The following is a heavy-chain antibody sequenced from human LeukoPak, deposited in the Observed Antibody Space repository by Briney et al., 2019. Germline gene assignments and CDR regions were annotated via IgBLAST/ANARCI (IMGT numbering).Heavy chain of an antibody. V-gene: IGHV5-51*01. CDR1: GYSFTTYW. D-gene: IGHD2-15*01. J-gene: IGHJ4*02. CDR2: IYPGDSDT. CDR3: ARQRYCSGGTCYPDY. Sequence: GESLKISCQGSGYSFTTYWIGWVRQMPGKGLEWLEIIYPGDSDTRYSPSFQGQVTISADKSISTAYLQWSSLKASDTAIYYCARQRYCSGGTCYPDYWGQGTLVTVSS.